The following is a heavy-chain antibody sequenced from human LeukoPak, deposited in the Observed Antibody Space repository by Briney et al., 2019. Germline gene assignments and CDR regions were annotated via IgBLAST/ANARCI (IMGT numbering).Heavy chain of an antibody. Sequence: HPGGSLRLSCAASGFTVSSDYMSWVRQAPGKGLEWVSVIYSGGSTYYADSVKGRFTISRDKSKNTVYLQMNSLRFEDTVMYYCARNWFDPWGQGTLVTVSS. CDR3: ARNWFDP. V-gene: IGHV3-53*05. CDR2: IYSGGST. J-gene: IGHJ5*02. CDR1: GFTVSSDY.